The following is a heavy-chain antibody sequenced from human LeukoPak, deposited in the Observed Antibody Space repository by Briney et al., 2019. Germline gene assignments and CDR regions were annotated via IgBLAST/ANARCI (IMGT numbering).Heavy chain of an antibody. CDR1: GGSISSSSYY. J-gene: IGHJ4*02. CDR3: ARASGYSSSWYGGVGRFHFDY. CDR2: IYYSGST. V-gene: IGHV4-61*05. Sequence: PSETLSLTCTVSGGSISSSSYYWGWIRQPPGKGLEWIGYIYYSGSTNYNPSLKSRVTISVDTSKNQFSLKLSSVTAADTAVYYCARASGYSSSWYGGVGRFHFDYWGQGTLVTVSS. D-gene: IGHD6-13*01.